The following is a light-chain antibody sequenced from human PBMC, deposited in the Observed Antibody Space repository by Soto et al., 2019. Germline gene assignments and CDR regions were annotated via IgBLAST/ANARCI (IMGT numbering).Light chain of an antibody. V-gene: IGLV6-57*04. Sequence: NFMLTQPHSVSESPGKTVTISCTRSSGSIAINYVQWYQQRPGSAPTTVIYEDNQRPSGVPDRFSGSIDSSSNSASLTISGLKTEDEADYYCQSYDSSNLVVFGGGTKLTVL. CDR3: QSYDSSNLVV. CDR1: SGSIAINY. J-gene: IGLJ2*01. CDR2: EDN.